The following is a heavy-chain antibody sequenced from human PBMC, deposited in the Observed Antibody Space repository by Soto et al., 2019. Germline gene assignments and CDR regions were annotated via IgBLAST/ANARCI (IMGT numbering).Heavy chain of an antibody. CDR3: ARSFIVPVDDCDY. CDR1: GDSINTHY. J-gene: IGHJ4*02. Sequence: SETLSLTCTVSGDSINTHYWSWIRQSPGKGLEWIGQVFYSGSTNYNPSLKSRVTISIDTSTKQSSLKLTSVTAADTAGEYWARSFIVPVDDCDYWGQGNWVT. CDR2: VFYSGST. D-gene: IGHD1-26*01. V-gene: IGHV4-59*11.